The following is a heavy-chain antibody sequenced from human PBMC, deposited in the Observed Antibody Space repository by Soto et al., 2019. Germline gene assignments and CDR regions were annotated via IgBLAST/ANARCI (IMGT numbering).Heavy chain of an antibody. CDR1: GFTFSSYG. CDR3: AKDLLRPGRAYGMDV. Sequence: QVQLVESGGGVVQPGRSLRLSCAASGFTFSSYGMHWVRQAPGKGLEWVEVISYDGSNKYYADSVKGRFTISRDNSKNTLYLQMNSLGAEDTGVYYCAKDLLRPGRAYGMDVWGQGTTVNVSS. D-gene: IGHD6-25*01. CDR2: ISYDGSNK. V-gene: IGHV3-30*18. J-gene: IGHJ6*02.